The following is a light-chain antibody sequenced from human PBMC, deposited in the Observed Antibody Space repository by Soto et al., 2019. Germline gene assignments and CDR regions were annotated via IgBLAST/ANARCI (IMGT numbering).Light chain of an antibody. CDR2: GNN. CDR3: QSYNSSLGGWV. Sequence: QSVLTQPPSVSGAPGQRVTISCTGSSSNIGAGYDVHWYQQLPGTAPKLLIYGNNNRPSGVPDRFSGSKSGTSASLAITGLRAEDGADYYCQSYNSSLGGWVFGGGTRLTVL. CDR1: SSNIGAGYD. V-gene: IGLV1-40*01. J-gene: IGLJ3*02.